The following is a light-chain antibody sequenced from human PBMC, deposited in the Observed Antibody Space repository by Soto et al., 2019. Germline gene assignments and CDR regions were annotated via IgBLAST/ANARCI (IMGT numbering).Light chain of an antibody. CDR2: DAS. CDR3: QQYDNLPPDCIT. Sequence: DIQMTQSPSSLSASVGDRVTITCQASQDISNYLNWYQQKPGKAPKLLIYDASNLETGVPSRFSGCVSGTDFTFTISSLQPEDIATYYCQQYDNLPPDCITFGGGTKVEIK. CDR1: QDISNY. V-gene: IGKV1-33*01. J-gene: IGKJ4*01.